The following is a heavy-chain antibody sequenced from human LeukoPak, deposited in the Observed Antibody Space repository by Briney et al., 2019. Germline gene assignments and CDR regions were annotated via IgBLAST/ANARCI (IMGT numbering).Heavy chain of an antibody. CDR2: IYYSGST. CDR1: GGSISSSSYY. CDR3: ARDRGRVDAYFDY. Sequence: SETLSLTCTVSGGSISSSSYYWGWTRQPPGKGLEWIGSIYYSGSTYYNPSLKSRVTISVDTSKNQFSLKLSSVTAADTAVYYCARDRGRVDAYFDYWGQGTLVTVSS. V-gene: IGHV4-39*07. J-gene: IGHJ4*02. D-gene: IGHD5-12*01.